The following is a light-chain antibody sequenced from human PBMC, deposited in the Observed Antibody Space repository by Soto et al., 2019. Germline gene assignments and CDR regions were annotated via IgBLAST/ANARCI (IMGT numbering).Light chain of an antibody. Sequence: DIMITQSPLSLPVTPGEPASISCSSSQSLLHSNGYSYVDWYLQKPGQSPQLLIYLASNRASGVPDRFSGSGSGTDFTLKISRVEAEDVGVYYCMQALQTWTFGQGTKVDIK. V-gene: IGKV2-28*01. CDR3: MQALQTWT. J-gene: IGKJ1*01. CDR1: QSLLHSNGYSY. CDR2: LAS.